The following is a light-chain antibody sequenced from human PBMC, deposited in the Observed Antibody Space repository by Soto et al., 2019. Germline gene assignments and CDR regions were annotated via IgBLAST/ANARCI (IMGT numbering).Light chain of an antibody. CDR2: DAS. CDR3: QQFNSYPIT. CDR1: QGISSA. Sequence: AIQLTQSPSSLSASVGDRVAITCRASQGISSALAWYQQKPGKAPKLLIYDASSLESGVPSRFSGSGSGTDFTLTISSLQPEDFATYYCQQFNSYPITFGQGTRLEIK. V-gene: IGKV1-13*02. J-gene: IGKJ5*01.